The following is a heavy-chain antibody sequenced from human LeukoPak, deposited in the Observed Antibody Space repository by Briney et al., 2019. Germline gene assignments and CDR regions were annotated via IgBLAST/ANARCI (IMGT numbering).Heavy chain of an antibody. CDR1: GGSISSDSYF. J-gene: IGHJ4*02. CDR2: IYYSGST. V-gene: IGHV4-39*01. Sequence: SETLSLTCTVSGGSISSDSYFWGWIRQPPGKGLEWVGTIYYSGSTYYNPSLKSRVTISVDTSKNQFSLKLSSVSAADTAVYYCARGRGTGYTIFGTYYFDYWGQGTLVTVSS. CDR3: ARGRGTGYTIFGTYYFDY. D-gene: IGHD3-3*01.